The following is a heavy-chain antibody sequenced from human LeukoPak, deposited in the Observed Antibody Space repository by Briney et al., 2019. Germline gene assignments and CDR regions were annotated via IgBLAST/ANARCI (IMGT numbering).Heavy chain of an antibody. V-gene: IGHV3-23*01. CDR3: AKGQELDDGVFDS. D-gene: IGHD1-1*01. Sequence: PGGSLRLSCAASGFTFSSIAMSWVRQAPGKGLEWVSAIRSNGETVYNADSVKGRFTTSRDNSRQTLFLQMSSLRVEDTATYYCAKGQELDDGVFDSWGQGTLVTVSS. J-gene: IGHJ4*02. CDR1: GFTFSSIA. CDR2: IRSNGETV.